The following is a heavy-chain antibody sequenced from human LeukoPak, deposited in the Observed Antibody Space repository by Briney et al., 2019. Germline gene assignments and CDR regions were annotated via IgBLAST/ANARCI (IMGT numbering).Heavy chain of an antibody. CDR2: ISGRTTTT. Sequence: GGSLRLSCAASGFTFSSYAMSWVRQAPGKGLEWVSAISGRTTTTYYADSVKGRFTISRDNSKNTLYLQMNSLRAEDTAVYYCAKRRSGGSSWYYFDYWGQGTLVTVSS. D-gene: IGHD6-13*01. J-gene: IGHJ4*02. CDR3: AKRRSGGSSWYYFDY. CDR1: GFTFSSYA. V-gene: IGHV3-23*01.